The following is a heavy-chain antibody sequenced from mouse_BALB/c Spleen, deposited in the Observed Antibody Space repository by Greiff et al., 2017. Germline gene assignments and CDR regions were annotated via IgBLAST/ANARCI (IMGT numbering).Heavy chain of an antibody. CDR3: AKRGWGDYYAMDY. Sequence: VQLQESGPSLVQPSQSLSITCTVSGFSLTSYGVHWVRQSPGKGLEWLGVMWRGGSTDYNAAIMSRLSITKDNSKSQVFFKMNSLQADDTAIYYCAKRGWGDYYAMDYWGQGTSVTVSS. V-gene: IGHV2-5-1*01. J-gene: IGHJ4*01. CDR2: MWRGGST. D-gene: IGHD3-3*01. CDR1: GFSLTSYG.